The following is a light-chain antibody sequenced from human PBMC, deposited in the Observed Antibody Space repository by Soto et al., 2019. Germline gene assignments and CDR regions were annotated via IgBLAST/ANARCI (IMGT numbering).Light chain of an antibody. CDR3: QQRSNWWT. CDR2: DAS. Sequence: EIVMTHSPATLSLSPGDRATLSCRASQTVSNYLAWYQRKPGQAPRLLIYDASKRATGIPARFSGSGSGTEFTLTISSLEPEDFAVYYCQQRSNWWTFGQGTKVDIK. V-gene: IGKV3-11*01. CDR1: QTVSNY. J-gene: IGKJ1*01.